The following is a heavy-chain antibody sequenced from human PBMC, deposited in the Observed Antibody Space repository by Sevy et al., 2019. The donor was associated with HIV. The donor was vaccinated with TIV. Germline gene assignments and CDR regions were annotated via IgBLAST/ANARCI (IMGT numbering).Heavy chain of an antibody. CDR3: TTDATPGATGRPNVAFDI. CDR2: IKSKTDGGTT. D-gene: IGHD1-26*01. CDR1: GFTFSNAW. V-gene: IGHV3-15*01. J-gene: IGHJ3*02. Sequence: GGSLRLSCAASGFTFSNAWMSWVRQAPGKGLEWVGRIKSKTDGGTTDYAAPLKDRFTISRDDSNNTLYLQMNSLKTEDTAVYYCTTDATPGATGRPNVAFDIWGQATMVTVSS.